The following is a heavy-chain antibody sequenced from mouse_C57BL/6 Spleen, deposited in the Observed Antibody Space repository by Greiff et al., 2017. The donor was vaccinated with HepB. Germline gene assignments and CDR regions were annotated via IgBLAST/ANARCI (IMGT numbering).Heavy chain of an antibody. Sequence: VQLQQPGAELVRPGSSVKLSCKASGYTFTSYWMHWVKQRPIQGLEWIGNIDPSDSETHYNQKFKDKATLTVDKSSSTAYMQLSSLTSEDSAVYYCARSGYYGSSYYWGQGTTLTVSS. CDR1: GYTFTSYW. D-gene: IGHD1-1*01. CDR3: ARSGYYGSSYY. V-gene: IGHV1-52*01. CDR2: IDPSDSET. J-gene: IGHJ2*01.